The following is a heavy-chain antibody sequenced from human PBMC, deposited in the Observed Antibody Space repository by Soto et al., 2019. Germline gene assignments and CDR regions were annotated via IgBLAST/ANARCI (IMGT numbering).Heavy chain of an antibody. J-gene: IGHJ4*02. CDR2: LDYSGTA. D-gene: IGHD2-2*01. V-gene: IGHV4-39*07. CDR1: GVSISSTSYN. Sequence: SETLSLTCNVSGVSISSTSYNWGWIRQPPGKGLEWIGTLDYSGTAHYNPSLKSRINISADPSKNQVSLTLASVTSLRVEDTAVYYCVKGNQLLRYYFEYWGRGALVTVSS. CDR3: VKGNQLLRYYFEY.